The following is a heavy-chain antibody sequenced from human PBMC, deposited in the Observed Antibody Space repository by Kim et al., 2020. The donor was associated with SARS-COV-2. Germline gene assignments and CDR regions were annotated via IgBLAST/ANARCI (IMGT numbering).Heavy chain of an antibody. CDR1: GYTFTSYG. CDR2: ISAYNGNT. Sequence: ASVKVSCKASGYTFTSYGISWVRQAPGQGLEWMGWISAYNGNTNHAQKLQGRVTMTTDTSTSTAYMELRSLRPDDTAVYYCASNTGTVTTWGENYYYYYGMDVWGQGTTVTVSS. CDR3: ASNTGTVTTWGENYYYYYGMDV. V-gene: IGHV1-18*01. D-gene: IGHD4-17*01. J-gene: IGHJ6*02.